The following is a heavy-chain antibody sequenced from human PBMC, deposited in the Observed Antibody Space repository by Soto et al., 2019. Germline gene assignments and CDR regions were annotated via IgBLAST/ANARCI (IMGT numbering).Heavy chain of an antibody. J-gene: IGHJ4*02. CDR3: ASGGHTVTPKD. D-gene: IGHD4-4*01. CDR1: GGSFSGYY. CDR2: INHSGST. Sequence: QVQLQQWGAGLLKTSETLSLTCAVYGGSFSGYYWSWIRQPPGKGLEWIGEINHSGSTNYNPSLKSRVTISVDTSKNQFSLKLSSVTAAYTAVYYCASGGHTVTPKDWGQGTLVTVSS. V-gene: IGHV4-34*01.